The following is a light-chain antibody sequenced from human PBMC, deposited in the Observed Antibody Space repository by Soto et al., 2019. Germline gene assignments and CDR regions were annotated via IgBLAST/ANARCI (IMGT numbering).Light chain of an antibody. CDR1: QSIRSE. Sequence: DIPMTQSPSTVSASVGDRVTITCRASQSIRSELAWYQEKPGKAPKLLIYKASSLHSGVPSRFSGSGYGTEFTLTVSSLQPDDFATYYCLQYETYPLTFGGGTKVEIK. CDR3: LQYETYPLT. V-gene: IGKV1-5*03. CDR2: KAS. J-gene: IGKJ4*01.